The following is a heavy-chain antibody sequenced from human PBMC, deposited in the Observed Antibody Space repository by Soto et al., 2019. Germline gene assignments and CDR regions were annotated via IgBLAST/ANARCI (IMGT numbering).Heavy chain of an antibody. Sequence: QVQLVESGGGVVQPGRSLRLSCAASGFTFSSYGMRWVRQAPGKGLEWVAIISYDGSSKYHADSVKGRFTISRDNSKNTLYLQMNSLRAEDTAVHYCAKARVGSGSYSGMDVWGQGTTVTVSS. J-gene: IGHJ6*02. CDR1: GFTFSSYG. D-gene: IGHD3-10*01. CDR3: AKARVGSGSYSGMDV. V-gene: IGHV3-30*18. CDR2: ISYDGSSK.